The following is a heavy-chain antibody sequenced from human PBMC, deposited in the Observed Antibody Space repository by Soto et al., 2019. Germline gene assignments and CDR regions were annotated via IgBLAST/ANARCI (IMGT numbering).Heavy chain of an antibody. CDR3: ARSLGATENTLGY. Sequence: QVQLQQWGAGLLKPSETLSLTCAVSGGSFRAYYWTWIRQPPGKGLEWIGEINHSGITNYNPSLKSRVTISLDTSKSPFSLRLSSVTAADTAVYYCARSLGATENTLGYWGQGTLVTVSS. CDR1: GGSFRAYY. D-gene: IGHD5-12*01. J-gene: IGHJ4*02. CDR2: INHSGIT. V-gene: IGHV4-34*01.